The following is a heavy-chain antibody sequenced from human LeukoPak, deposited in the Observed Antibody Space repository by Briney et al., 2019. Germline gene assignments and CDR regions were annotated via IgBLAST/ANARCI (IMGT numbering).Heavy chain of an antibody. V-gene: IGHV4-34*01. CDR3: ARGDTAMGRGYFDY. Sequence: PGGSLRLSCAASGFTISNYWMSWVRQPPGKGLEWIGEINHSGSTNYNPSLKSRVTISVDTSKNQFSLKLSSVTAADTAVYYCARGDTAMGRGYFDYWGQGTLVTVSS. CDR2: INHSGST. CDR1: GFTISNYW. D-gene: IGHD5-18*01. J-gene: IGHJ4*02.